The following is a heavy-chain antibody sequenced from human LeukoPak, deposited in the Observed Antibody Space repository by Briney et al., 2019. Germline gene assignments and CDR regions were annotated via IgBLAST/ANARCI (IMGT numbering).Heavy chain of an antibody. J-gene: IGHJ4*02. Sequence: SETLSLTCTVSGDSIRNYYWSWVRQPAGEGLEWIGRVYTSGSTFYNPSLRSRVTMSLDTSKNQFSLKLSSLTAADTAMYYCASGLGYCTGTSCYEHYWGQGTLVTVSS. CDR1: GDSIRNYY. CDR3: ASGLGYCTGTSCYEHY. CDR2: VYTSGST. V-gene: IGHV4-4*07. D-gene: IGHD2-2*01.